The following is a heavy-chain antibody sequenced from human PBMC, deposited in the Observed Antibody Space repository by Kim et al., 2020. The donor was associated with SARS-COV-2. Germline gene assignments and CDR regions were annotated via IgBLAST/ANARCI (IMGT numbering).Heavy chain of an antibody. V-gene: IGHV4-39*01. D-gene: IGHD3-22*01. CDR3: ASKVVVITGTDAFDI. Sequence: PSLKSRVTITVDTSKNQFSLKLSSVTAADTAVYYCASKVVVITGTDAFDIWGQGTMVTVSS. J-gene: IGHJ3*02.